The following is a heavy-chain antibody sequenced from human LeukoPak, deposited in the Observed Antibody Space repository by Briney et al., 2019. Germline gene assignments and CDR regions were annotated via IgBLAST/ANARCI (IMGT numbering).Heavy chain of an antibody. CDR3: ARENEWELRGDVFFDY. J-gene: IGHJ4*02. D-gene: IGHD1-26*01. Sequence: SETLSLTCTVSGGSISSYYWSWIRQPPGKGLEWIGYIYYSGSTNYNPSLKSRVTISVDTSKNQSSLELSSVTAADTAVYYCARENEWELRGDVFFDYWGQGTLVTVSS. V-gene: IGHV4-59*01. CDR1: GGSISSYY. CDR2: IYYSGST.